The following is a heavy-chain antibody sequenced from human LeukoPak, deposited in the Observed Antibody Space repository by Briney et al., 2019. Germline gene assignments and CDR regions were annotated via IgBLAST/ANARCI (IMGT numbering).Heavy chain of an antibody. CDR1: GFTVSSNY. V-gene: IGHV3-66*01. D-gene: IGHD7-27*01. J-gene: IGHJ3*02. Sequence: GGSLRLSCAASGFTVSSNYMSWVRQAPGKGLEWVSVIYSGGSTYYADSVKGRFTISRDNSKNTLYLQMNSLRAEDTAVYYCARDANWGFDAFDIWGQGTMVTVSS. CDR2: IYSGGST. CDR3: ARDANWGFDAFDI.